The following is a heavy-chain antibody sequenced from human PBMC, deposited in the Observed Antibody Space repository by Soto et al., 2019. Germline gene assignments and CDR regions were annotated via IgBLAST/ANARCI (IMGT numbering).Heavy chain of an antibody. CDR3: ARDFLHAGQ. D-gene: IGHD2-2*01. Sequence: VGSLRLSCAASGFAFSTYWMHCVRQAPGKGLVWVSGLSADGRDTKYAASVKGRFAISRDNVNDMLYLQMNSLRADDTDVYYCARDFLHAGQWGPGNLVTVTS. CDR1: GFAFSTYW. CDR2: LSADGRDT. V-gene: IGHV3-74*03. J-gene: IGHJ4*02.